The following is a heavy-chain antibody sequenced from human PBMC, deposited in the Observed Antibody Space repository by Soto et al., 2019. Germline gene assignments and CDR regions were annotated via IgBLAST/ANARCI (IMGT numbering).Heavy chain of an antibody. J-gene: IGHJ5*02. CDR2: INPNSGGT. CDR3: ARDETPIVVVPTQTFDP. CDR1: GYTFTGYY. V-gene: IGHV1-2*02. D-gene: IGHD2-2*01. Sequence: QVQLVQSGAEVKKPGASVKVSCKASGYTFTGYYMHWVRQAPGQGLEWMGWINPNSGGTNYAQKFQGRVTMTRDTSTSTAYMELSRLRSDDTAVYYCARDETPIVVVPTQTFDPWGQGTLVTVSS.